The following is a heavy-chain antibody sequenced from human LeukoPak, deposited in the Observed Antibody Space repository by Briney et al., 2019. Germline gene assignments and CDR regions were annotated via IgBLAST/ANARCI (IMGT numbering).Heavy chain of an antibody. CDR1: GYTFTGYY. V-gene: IGHV1-2*02. CDR2: INPNSGGT. D-gene: IGHD3-10*01. CDR3: ARETLWFGELSYFDC. J-gene: IGHJ4*02. Sequence: ASVKVSCKASGYTFTGYYMHWVRQAPGQGLEWMGWINPNSGGTNYAQKFQGRVTMTRDTSISTAYMELSRLRSDDTAVYYCARETLWFGELSYFDCWGQGTLVTVSS.